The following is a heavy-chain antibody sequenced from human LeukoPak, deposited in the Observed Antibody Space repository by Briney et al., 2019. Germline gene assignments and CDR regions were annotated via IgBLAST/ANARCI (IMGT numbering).Heavy chain of an antibody. V-gene: IGHV1-8*03. D-gene: IGHD2-8*01. J-gene: IGHJ4*02. Sequence: ASVKGSCKASGYSFTNYDINWVRQATGQGLEWMGWMNPNSGITAYAQKFHGRVTITRNTSISTAYMELSRLRSDDTAVYYCARGAFVLMLYQRLRFDFWGQGTLDTVS. CDR2: MNPNSGIT. CDR3: ARGAFVLMLYQRLRFDF. CDR1: GYSFTNYD.